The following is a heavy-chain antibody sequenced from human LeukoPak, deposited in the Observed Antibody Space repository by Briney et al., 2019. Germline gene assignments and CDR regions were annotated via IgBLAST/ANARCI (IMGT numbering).Heavy chain of an antibody. CDR1: GGSINNYY. CDR3: ARDGHCNGGGCWNAFDI. CDR2: VEDTGST. V-gene: IGHV4-59*01. J-gene: IGHJ3*02. D-gene: IGHD2-15*01. Sequence: SETLSLTCTVSGGSINNYYWSWIRQPPGKGLEWIGYVEDTGSTKYNPSLESRVTISLDTPKTQFSLKLTSVTAADTAVYYCARDGHCNGGGCWNAFDIWGQGTMVTVSS.